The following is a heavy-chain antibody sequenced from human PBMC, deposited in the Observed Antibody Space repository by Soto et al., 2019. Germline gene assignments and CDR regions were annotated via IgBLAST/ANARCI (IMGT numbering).Heavy chain of an antibody. CDR3: AKAPEYYYDSSGYYTFDY. CDR2: ISSSSSYI. CDR1: GFTFSSYS. D-gene: IGHD3-22*01. V-gene: IGHV3-21*01. Sequence: GGSLRLSCAASGFTFSSYSMNWVRQAPGKXLEWVSSISSSSSYIYYADSVKGRFTISRDNAKNSLYLQMNSLRAEDTAVYYCAKAPEYYYDSSGYYTFDYWGQGTLVTVSS. J-gene: IGHJ4*02.